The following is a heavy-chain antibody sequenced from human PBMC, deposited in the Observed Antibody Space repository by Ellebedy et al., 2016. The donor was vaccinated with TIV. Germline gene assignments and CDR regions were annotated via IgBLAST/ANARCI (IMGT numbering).Heavy chain of an antibody. J-gene: IGHJ4*02. CDR3: ARGQAAAGSHFDY. Sequence: GESLKISCAASGFTFSTYAMHWVRQAPGKGLEWVAFISYDGKNNYYADSVKGRFTISRDNTKNSLYLEMNSLKVEDTAVYYCARGQAAAGSHFDYWGQGTLVTVSS. D-gene: IGHD6-19*01. CDR2: ISYDGKNN. CDR1: GFTFSTYA. V-gene: IGHV3-30*04.